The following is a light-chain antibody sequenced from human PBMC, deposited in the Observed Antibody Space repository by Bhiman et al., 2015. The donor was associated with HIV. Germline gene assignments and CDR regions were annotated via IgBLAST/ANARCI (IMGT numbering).Light chain of an antibody. V-gene: IGLV1-51*01. CDR2: DNN. CDR3: AAWDDSLSGPYV. Sequence: QSVLTQPPSVSAAPGQKVTLSCSGTSSTIGSYYVYWYQQLPGTAPKLLIYDNNKRPSGIPDRFSASKSGTSASLAISGLRSEDEADYYCAAWDDSLSGPYVFGTGTKVSVL. CDR1: SSTIGSYY. J-gene: IGLJ1*01.